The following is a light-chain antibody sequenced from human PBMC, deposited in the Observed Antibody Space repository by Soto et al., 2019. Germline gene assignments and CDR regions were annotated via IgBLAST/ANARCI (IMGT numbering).Light chain of an antibody. V-gene: IGKV3-20*01. J-gene: IGKJ4*01. Sequence: EIVLTQSPGTLSLFPGERATLSCRASQSVSSSYLAWYQQKPGQAPRLLIYGASSRATGIPDRFSGSGSGTDFTLTISRLEAEDFAVYYCQQYGSSPFTFGGGTKVEIK. CDR3: QQYGSSPFT. CDR2: GAS. CDR1: QSVSSSY.